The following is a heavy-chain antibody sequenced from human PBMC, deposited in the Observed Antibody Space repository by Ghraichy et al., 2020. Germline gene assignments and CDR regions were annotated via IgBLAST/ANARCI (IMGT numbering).Heavy chain of an antibody. CDR2: ISAYNGNT. V-gene: IGHV1-18*01. CDR3: ARRDCSGGSCPLGTIDY. CDR1: GYTFTSYG. J-gene: IGHJ4*02. Sequence: ASVKVSCKASGYTFTSYGISWVRQAPGQGLEWMGWISAYNGNTNYAQKLQGRVTMTTDTSTSTAYMELRSLRSDDTAVYYCARRDCSGGSCPLGTIDYWGQGTLVTVSS. D-gene: IGHD2-15*01.